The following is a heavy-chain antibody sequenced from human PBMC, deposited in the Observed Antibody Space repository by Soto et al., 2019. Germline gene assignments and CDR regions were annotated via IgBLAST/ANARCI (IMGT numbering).Heavy chain of an antibody. Sequence: LSLTCTVSGGSISSYYWSWIRQPPGKGLEWIGYIYYSGSTNYNPSLKSRVTISVDTSKNQFSLKLSSVTAADTAVYYCARGHNWNYRKANGWFDPWGQGTLVTVSS. V-gene: IGHV4-59*08. CDR2: IYYSGST. CDR1: GGSISSYY. CDR3: ARGHNWNYRKANGWFDP. J-gene: IGHJ5*02. D-gene: IGHD1-7*01.